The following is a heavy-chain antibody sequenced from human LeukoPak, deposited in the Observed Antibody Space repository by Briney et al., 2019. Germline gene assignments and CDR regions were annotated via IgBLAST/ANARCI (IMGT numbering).Heavy chain of an antibody. Sequence: SVKVSCKASGGTFSSYAISWVRQAPGQGLEWMGGIIPIFGTANYAQKFQGRVTITADESTSTAYMELSSLRSEDTAVYYCASGSSYGGNSAYDYWGQGTLVTVS. D-gene: IGHD4-23*01. V-gene: IGHV1-69*13. CDR2: IIPIFGTA. J-gene: IGHJ4*02. CDR1: GGTFSSYA. CDR3: ASGSSYGGNSAYDY.